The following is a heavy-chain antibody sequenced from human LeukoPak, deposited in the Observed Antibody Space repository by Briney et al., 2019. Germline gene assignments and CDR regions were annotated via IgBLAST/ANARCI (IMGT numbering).Heavy chain of an antibody. D-gene: IGHD3-16*01. CDR2: IYYSGNT. J-gene: IGHJ4*02. V-gene: IGHV4-59*01. CDR1: GGSISNYF. CDR3: ARAVITFGGAVAKGFDC. Sequence: SETLSLTCSVSGGSISNYFWTWIRQPPGKGLEWIGYIYYSGNTDYNPSLKSRATMSLDTSKNQFSLNLSSVTAADTAIYYCARAVITFGGAVAKGFDCWGQGTLVTVSS.